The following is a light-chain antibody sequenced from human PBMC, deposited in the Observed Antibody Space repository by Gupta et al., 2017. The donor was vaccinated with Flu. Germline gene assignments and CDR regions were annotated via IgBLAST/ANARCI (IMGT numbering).Light chain of an antibody. CDR2: DAS. CDR1: KRIATF. Sequence: PSSRPGSDGDSVTITCRASKRIATFLKWYQQKPGEAPKLLIFDASSLQTGVPSRFSGRGSGTDFALSISSLQPEDFATYYCQQSYSVPWTFGQGTRVE. CDR3: QQSYSVPWT. V-gene: IGKV1-39*01. J-gene: IGKJ1*01.